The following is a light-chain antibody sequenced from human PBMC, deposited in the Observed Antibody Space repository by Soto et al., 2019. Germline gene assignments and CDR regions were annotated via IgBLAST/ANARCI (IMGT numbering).Light chain of an antibody. CDR1: QSVSSSY. J-gene: IGKJ1*01. Sequence: EIVLTQSPGPLSLSAGERATLSCRASQSVSSSYLAWYQQKPGQAPRLLIYDASSRATGVPDRFSGSGSGTDFTLTISRLEPEDFAVYYCQQYGSSGTFGQGTRWIS. CDR3: QQYGSSGT. CDR2: DAS. V-gene: IGKV3-20*01.